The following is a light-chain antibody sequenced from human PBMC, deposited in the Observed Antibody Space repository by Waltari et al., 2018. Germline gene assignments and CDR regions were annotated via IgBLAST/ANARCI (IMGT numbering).Light chain of an antibody. CDR1: NYNIGINT. CDR2: STT. J-gene: IGLJ3*02. Sequence: QSVLTQPPSASGTPGRRVTIPCSGTNYNIGINTANRYQQFPGSAPKLLIFSTTQRPSGVPDRFSASKSGTSASLAINGLQAADEADYYCGAWDDGVKEWVFGGGTKLTVL. CDR3: GAWDDGVKEWV. V-gene: IGLV1-44*01.